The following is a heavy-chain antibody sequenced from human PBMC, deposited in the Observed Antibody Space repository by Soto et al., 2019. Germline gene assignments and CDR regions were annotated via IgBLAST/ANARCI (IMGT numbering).Heavy chain of an antibody. D-gene: IGHD4-17*01. CDR1: GFTFTSYA. CDR2: IGGSGGST. V-gene: IGHV3-23*01. CDR3: AGGGDYDRSWFDP. Sequence: EVQLLESGGGLVQPGGSLSLSCAASGFTFTSYAMSWVRQPPGKGREWVSAIGGSGGSTYYADSVKGRFTISRDNSKNTLYLQMNSLRAEDTAVYYCAGGGDYDRSWFDPWGQGTLVTVSS. J-gene: IGHJ5*02.